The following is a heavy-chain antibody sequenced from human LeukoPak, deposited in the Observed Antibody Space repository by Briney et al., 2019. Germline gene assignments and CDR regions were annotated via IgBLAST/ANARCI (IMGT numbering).Heavy chain of an antibody. CDR1: GFTFSSYS. D-gene: IGHD3-10*02. V-gene: IGHV3-21*01. J-gene: IGHJ6*04. CDR2: ISSSSSYI. CDR3: AELGITMIGGV. Sequence: SGGSLRLSCAASGFTFSSYSMNWVRQAPGKGLEWVSSISSSSSYIYYADSVKGRFTISRDNAKNSLYLQMNGLRVEDTAVYYCAELGITMIGGVWGKGTTVTISS.